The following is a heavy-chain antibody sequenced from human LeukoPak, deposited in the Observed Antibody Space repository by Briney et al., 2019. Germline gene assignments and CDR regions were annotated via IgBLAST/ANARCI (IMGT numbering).Heavy chain of an antibody. CDR3: ARESSYNFDY. Sequence: PGGSLRLPCAASGFTFSSYGMHWVRQAPGKGLEWVAVIWYDGSDKYYADSVKGRFTISRDNSKNTLYLQMNSLRAEDTAVYYCARESSYNFDYWGQGTLVTVSS. CDR2: IWYDGSDK. V-gene: IGHV3-33*01. CDR1: GFTFSSYG. D-gene: IGHD6-13*01. J-gene: IGHJ4*02.